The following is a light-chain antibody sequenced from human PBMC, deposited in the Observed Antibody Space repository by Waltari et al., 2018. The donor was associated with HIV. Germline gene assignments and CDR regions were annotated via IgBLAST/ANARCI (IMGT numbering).Light chain of an antibody. Sequence: QSALTQPASVSGSPGQSITISCDLADYEYVSWYQRHPGKAPKVILYEVPNRPSGLSNRFSGSKSGNTATLTISGLQPEDEADYFCTSYVSSATPVFGRGTKVTVL. CDR2: EVP. V-gene: IGLV2-14*01. J-gene: IGLJ6*01. CDR1: DLADYEY. CDR3: TSYVSSATPV.